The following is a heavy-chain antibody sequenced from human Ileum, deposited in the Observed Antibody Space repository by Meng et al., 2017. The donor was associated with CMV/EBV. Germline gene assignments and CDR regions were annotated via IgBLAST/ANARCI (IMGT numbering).Heavy chain of an antibody. CDR2: VDPKRCDT. V-gene: IGHV1-2*02. D-gene: IGHD3-10*01. Sequence: SVNVSRKPSGYTFTGYLMHWVRQAPGQGPEWMGCVDPKRCDTNHAQKFQGRVTMTTDTSISPAYMELGSLTSDDTAIDYCVRLMWSLWRIDYWGQGTLVTVSS. J-gene: IGHJ4*02. CDR3: VRLMWSLWRIDY. CDR1: GYTFTGYL.